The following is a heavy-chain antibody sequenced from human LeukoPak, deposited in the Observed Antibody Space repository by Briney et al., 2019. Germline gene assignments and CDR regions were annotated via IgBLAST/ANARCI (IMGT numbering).Heavy chain of an antibody. Sequence: SQTLSLTCAISGDSVTSNSAAWNWIRQSPSRGLEWLGRTYYRSKWYNGYAVSVKSRITINPDTSKNQFSLQLNSVTPEDTAVYYCARSYSVWQQLVPPPDYWGQGTLVTVSS. V-gene: IGHV6-1*01. J-gene: IGHJ4*02. D-gene: IGHD6-13*01. CDR3: ARSYSVWQQLVPPPDY. CDR2: TYYRSKWYN. CDR1: GDSVTSNSAA.